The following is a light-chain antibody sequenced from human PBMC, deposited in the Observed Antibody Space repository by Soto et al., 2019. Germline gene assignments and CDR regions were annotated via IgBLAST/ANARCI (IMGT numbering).Light chain of an antibody. J-gene: IGKJ4*02. Sequence: EIVLTQSPATLSLSPGEGATLSCRASQRHNKSLVWYQQKPGQPPRLLIDGASNRATGIPARFSGSGSGTDFTLTISSLEPEDVAVYFCQQRSSWPLTFGGGTKVDIK. CDR2: GAS. CDR1: QRHNKS. CDR3: QQRSSWPLT. V-gene: IGKV3-11*01.